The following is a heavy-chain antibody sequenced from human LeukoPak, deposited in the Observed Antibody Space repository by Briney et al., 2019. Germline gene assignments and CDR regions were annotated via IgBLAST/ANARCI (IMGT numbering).Heavy chain of an antibody. CDR2: ISSSGSTI. J-gene: IGHJ4*02. D-gene: IGHD1-26*01. V-gene: IGHV3-11*04. CDR3: ARDLDEWELLPRLDY. Sequence: KTRGSLRLSCAASGFTFSDYYMSWIRQAPGKGLEWVSYISSSGSTIYYADSVKGRFTISRDNAKNSLYLQMNSLRSEDTAVYYCARDLDEWELLPRLDYWGQGTLVTVSS. CDR1: GFTFSDYY.